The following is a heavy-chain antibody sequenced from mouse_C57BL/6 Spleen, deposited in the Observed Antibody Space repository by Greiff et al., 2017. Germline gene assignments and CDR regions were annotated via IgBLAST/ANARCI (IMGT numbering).Heavy chain of an antibody. CDR3: ARQGLVRYFDV. J-gene: IGHJ1*03. Sequence: EVQLMESGGGLVKPGGSLKLSCAASGFTFTSYTMSWVRQTPEKSLEWVATISGGGGNTYYPDSVKGRFTISRDNAKNTLYLQMSSLRSEDTALYYCARQGLVRYFDVWGTGTTVTVSS. CDR1: GFTFTSYT. CDR2: ISGGGGNT. V-gene: IGHV5-9*01.